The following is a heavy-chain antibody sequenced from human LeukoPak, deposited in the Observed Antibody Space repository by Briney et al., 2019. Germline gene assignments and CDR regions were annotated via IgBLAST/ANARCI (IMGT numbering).Heavy chain of an antibody. CDR3: LREEDGGTYDY. Sequence: ASVKVSFKASGYTFTSYLLHWVRPAPGQGLEWMGTFKPNKRTEHKGLRFRDRVRMTGDMSTRTDFLELNSLRSDDTAVYYCLREEDGGTYDYWGQGTLVTVST. J-gene: IGHJ4*01. CDR1: GYTFTSYL. CDR2: FKPNKRTE. V-gene: IGHV1-46*01. D-gene: IGHD3-16*01.